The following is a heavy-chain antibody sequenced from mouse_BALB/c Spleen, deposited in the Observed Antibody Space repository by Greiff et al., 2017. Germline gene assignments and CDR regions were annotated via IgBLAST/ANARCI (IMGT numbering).Heavy chain of an antibody. J-gene: IGHJ4*01. CDR3: ARKGLRGAMDY. Sequence: VQLQQSGPELVKPGASVKMSCKASGYTFTSYVMHWVKQKPGQGLEWIGYINPYNDGTKYNEKFKGKATLTSDKSSSTAYMELSSLTSEDSAVYYCARKGLRGAMDYWGQGTSVTVSS. V-gene: IGHV1-14*01. CDR2: INPYNDGT. D-gene: IGHD1-1*01. CDR1: GYTFTSYV.